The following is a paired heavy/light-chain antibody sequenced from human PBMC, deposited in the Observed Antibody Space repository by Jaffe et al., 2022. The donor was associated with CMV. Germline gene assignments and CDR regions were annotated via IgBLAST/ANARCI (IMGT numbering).Heavy chain of an antibody. CDR2: ISGSGGST. Sequence: EVQLVESGGGLVQDGGSLRLSCAASGFTFNDYAMSWVRQAPGKGLEWVSGISGSGGSTYYIDSVKGRFIISRDNSKNTLYLHMNSLSAEDTAVYYCTKIYTFAFLSGYFDSWGQGALVTVSS. D-gene: IGHD2-2*02. CDR1: GFTFNDYA. V-gene: IGHV3-23*04. J-gene: IGHJ4*02. CDR3: TKIYTFAFLSGYFDS.
Light chain of an antibody. V-gene: IGKV1-27*01. CDR2: AAS. Sequence: IQMTQSPSSLSASVGDRVTITCRASQGISNFLAWYQQKPGKVPNLLIYAASTLQSGVPSRFSGSGSGTDFTLTISSLQPEDVGTYYCQKYNSAPGTFGQGTKVEIK. CDR3: QKYNSAPGT. CDR1: QGISNF. J-gene: IGKJ1*01.